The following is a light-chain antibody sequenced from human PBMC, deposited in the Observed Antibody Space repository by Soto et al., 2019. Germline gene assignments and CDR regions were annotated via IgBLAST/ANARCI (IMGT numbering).Light chain of an antibody. CDR3: SSYTSRTLEGV. V-gene: IGLV2-14*01. CDR2: DVS. CDR1: SSDVGGYNY. Sequence: QSALTQPASVSGSPGQSITISCTGTSSDVGGYNYVSWYQQHPGKAPKLMIYDVSNRPSGVSNRFSGSKSGNTASLTISGLQAEDEADYHCSSYTSRTLEGVFGGGTKLTVL. J-gene: IGLJ2*01.